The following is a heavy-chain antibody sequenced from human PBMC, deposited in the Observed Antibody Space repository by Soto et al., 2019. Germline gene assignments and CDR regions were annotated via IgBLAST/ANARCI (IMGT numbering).Heavy chain of an antibody. CDR3: ATRTGPYYYAMNV. D-gene: IGHD4-17*01. Sequence: LRLSCAASGFTVRSNYMTWVRQAPGKGLEWVSIINTYGSTYYADSVKGRFTISRDTSKMFLQMNSLRAEDTAVYYCATRTGPYYYAMNVWGQGTTVTVSS. V-gene: IGHV3-53*01. J-gene: IGHJ6*02. CDR1: GFTVRSNY. CDR2: INTYGST.